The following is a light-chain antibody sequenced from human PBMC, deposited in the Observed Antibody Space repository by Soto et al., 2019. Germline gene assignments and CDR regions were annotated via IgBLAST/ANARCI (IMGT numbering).Light chain of an antibody. CDR1: SSNIGAGYD. CDR2: GNI. Sequence: SVLTQPPSVSGAPGQRVTISCTGSSSNIGAGYDVHWYQQLPGTAPKLLIYGNINRPSGVPDRFSGSKSGTSASLAITGLQAEDEADYYCQSYDSSLSGPVFGTGTKVTVL. J-gene: IGLJ1*01. V-gene: IGLV1-40*01. CDR3: QSYDSSLSGPV.